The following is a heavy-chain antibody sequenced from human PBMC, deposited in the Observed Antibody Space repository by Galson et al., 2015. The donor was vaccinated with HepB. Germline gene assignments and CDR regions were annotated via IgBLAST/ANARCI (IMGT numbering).Heavy chain of an antibody. J-gene: IGHJ4*02. Sequence: SVKVSCKASGYTFTGYYMHWVRQAPGQGLEWMGWINPNSGGTNYAQKFQGRVTMTRDTSISTAYMELSRLRSDDTAVYYCARDRGYYDSSGSRSPIQDYWGQGTLVTVSS. D-gene: IGHD3-22*01. CDR1: GYTFTGYY. CDR3: ARDRGYYDSSGSRSPIQDY. CDR2: INPNSGGT. V-gene: IGHV1-2*02.